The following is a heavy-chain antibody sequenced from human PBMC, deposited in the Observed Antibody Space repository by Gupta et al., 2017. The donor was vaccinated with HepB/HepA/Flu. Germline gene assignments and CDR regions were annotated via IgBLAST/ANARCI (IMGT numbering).Heavy chain of an antibody. CDR1: GGPFSSYA. CDR3: ARSRYNWNDVAPLPDY. D-gene: IGHD1-1*01. CDR2: IIPIFGTA. J-gene: IGHJ4*02. Sequence: QVQLVQSGAEVKKPGSSVKVSCKASGGPFSSYAISWVRQAPGQGLEWMGGIIPIFGTANYAQKFQGRVTITADKSTSTAYMELSSLRSEDTAVYYCARSRYNWNDVAPLPDYWGQGTLVTVSS. V-gene: IGHV1-69*06.